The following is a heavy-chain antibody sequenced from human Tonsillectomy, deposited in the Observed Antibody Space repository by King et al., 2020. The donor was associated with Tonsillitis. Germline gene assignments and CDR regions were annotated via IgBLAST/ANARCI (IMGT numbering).Heavy chain of an antibody. CDR1: GFTFSSYV. J-gene: IGHJ4*02. Sequence: VQLVESGGGLVQPGGSLRLSCAASGFTFSSYVVSWVRQAPGKGLELVSTISGSGGSTHYADSVKGRFTISRDNSKNTLYLQMNSLRAEDTDVYYCAKTRGIEVAGFDFDYWGQGTLVNVSA. CDR3: AKTRGIEVAGFDFDY. V-gene: IGHV3-23*04. D-gene: IGHD6-19*01. CDR2: ISGSGGST.